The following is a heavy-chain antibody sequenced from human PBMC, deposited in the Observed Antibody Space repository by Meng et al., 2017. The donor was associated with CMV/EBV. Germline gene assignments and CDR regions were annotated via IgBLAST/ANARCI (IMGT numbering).Heavy chain of an antibody. J-gene: IGHJ4*02. CDR1: GASTKNYT. Sequence: QLHIHESGQGPVKPAEPLSLTCIVSGASTKNYTWNWVRQPAGQGLEWIGLIQVIGHTVYNPSLKSRVTVSLDASKSQFSLTLNSVTAADTATYYCAGSRPGGGACDYWGQGILVTVFS. V-gene: IGHV4-4*07. CDR3: AGSRPGGGACDY. CDR2: IQVIGHT. D-gene: IGHD3-16*01.